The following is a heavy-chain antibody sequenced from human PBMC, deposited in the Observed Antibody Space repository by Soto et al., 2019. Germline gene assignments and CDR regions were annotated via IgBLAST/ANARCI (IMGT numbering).Heavy chain of an antibody. J-gene: IGHJ5*02. CDR3: ARDTSCSSTSCYETNWFDP. CDR1: GFTFSDYY. CDR2: ISSSGSTI. Sequence: QVQLVESGGGLVKPGGSLRLSCAASGFTFSDYYMSWIRQAPGKGLEWVSYISSSGSTIYYADSVKGRFTISRDNAKNSLYLQMNSLRAEDTAVYYCARDTSCSSTSCYETNWFDPWGQGTLVTVSS. V-gene: IGHV3-11*01. D-gene: IGHD2-2*01.